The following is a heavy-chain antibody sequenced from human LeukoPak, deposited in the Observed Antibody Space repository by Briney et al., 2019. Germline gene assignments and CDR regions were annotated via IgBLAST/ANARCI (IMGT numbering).Heavy chain of an antibody. CDR1: GESFSGYF. D-gene: IGHD3-22*01. Sequence: SETLSLTCAVYGESFSGYFWNWIRQPPGKGLEWIGEINHSGSTSNHNPSLKSRVTMSVDTSKNQFSLKLSSVTAADTAVYYCAKDESHYYYDSSGYYLFDYWGQGTLVTVSS. CDR3: AKDESHYYYDSSGYYLFDY. CDR2: INHSGSTS. J-gene: IGHJ4*02. V-gene: IGHV4-34*01.